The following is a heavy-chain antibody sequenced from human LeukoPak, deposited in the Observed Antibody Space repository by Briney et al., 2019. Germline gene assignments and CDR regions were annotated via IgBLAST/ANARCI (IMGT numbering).Heavy chain of an antibody. CDR2: ISSSSSYI. Sequence: PGGSLRLSCAASGFTFSSYSMNWVRQAPGKGLECVSSISSSSSYIYYADSVKGRFTISRDNAKNSLYLQMNSLRAEDTAVYYCARVSHTVTTYPPDYWGQGTLVTVSS. J-gene: IGHJ4*02. V-gene: IGHV3-21*01. D-gene: IGHD4-17*01. CDR3: ARVSHTVTTYPPDY. CDR1: GFTFSSYS.